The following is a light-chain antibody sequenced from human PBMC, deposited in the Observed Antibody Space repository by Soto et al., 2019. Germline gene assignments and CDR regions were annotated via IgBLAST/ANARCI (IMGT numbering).Light chain of an antibody. V-gene: IGKV3-20*01. CDR1: QSVSSSY. CDR2: GAS. J-gene: IGKJ1*01. CDR3: QQYGNSPRT. Sequence: EIVLTQSPGTLSLSPGERATLCCRASQSVSSSYIAWYQQKPRQAPRHLIYGASNRATGIPDRFSGSVSGTDFTLTLSRLKPEDFAVYYCQQYGNSPRTFGQGTKVEL.